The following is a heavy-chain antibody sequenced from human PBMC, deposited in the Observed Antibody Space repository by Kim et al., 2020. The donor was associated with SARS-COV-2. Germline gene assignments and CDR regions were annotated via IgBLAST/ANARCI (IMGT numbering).Heavy chain of an antibody. CDR2: IYYSGST. V-gene: IGHV4-39*01. CDR3: ARHEAYYDILTGYYPVLYPDH. Sequence: SETLSLTCTVSGGSISSSSYYWGWIRQPPGKGLEWIGSIYYSGSTYYNPSLKSRVTISVDTSKNQFSLKLSSVTAADTAVYYCARHEAYYDILTGYYPVLYPDHWGQGTLVPVSS. J-gene: IGHJ5*02. CDR1: GGSISSSSYY. D-gene: IGHD3-9*01.